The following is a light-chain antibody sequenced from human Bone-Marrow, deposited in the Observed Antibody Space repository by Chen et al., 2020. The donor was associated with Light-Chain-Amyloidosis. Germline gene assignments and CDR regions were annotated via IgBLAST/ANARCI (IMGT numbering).Light chain of an antibody. Sequence: EIVLTQSPGTLSLSPGEGANLSCRASQTISSNYLTWYQQKFGQAPRLLIYGSSSRATGIPDRFTGGGSGTDFSLTINRLEPEVFAMYYCQQYGTSPLTFGGGTKVEIK. CDR1: QTISSNY. V-gene: IGKV3-20*01. CDR3: QQYGTSPLT. CDR2: GSS. J-gene: IGKJ4*01.